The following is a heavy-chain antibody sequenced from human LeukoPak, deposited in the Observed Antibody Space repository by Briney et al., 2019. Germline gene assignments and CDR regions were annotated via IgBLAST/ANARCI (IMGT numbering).Heavy chain of an antibody. CDR1: GGTISSSIYY. D-gene: IGHD2-2*01. J-gene: IGHJ4*02. CDR3: TRLADCSSTSCYDH. Sequence: SETLSLTCTVSGGTISSSIYYWGWIPQPPGKGREWIGSIYYSGSTYYNPSLKSRVTISVDTSKNQFSMKLKSVTAADMAVYYCTRLADCSSTSCYDHWGQGTLVTVSS. V-gene: IGHV4-39*01. CDR2: IYYSGST.